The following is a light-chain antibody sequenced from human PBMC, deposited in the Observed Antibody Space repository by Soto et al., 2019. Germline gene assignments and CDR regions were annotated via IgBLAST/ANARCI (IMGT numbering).Light chain of an antibody. V-gene: IGKV3-15*01. J-gene: IGKJ5*01. CDR2: GAS. CDR1: QSVSSD. Sequence: EIVLAQSPATLSVSPGERVTLSGMASQSVSSDLAWYQQKPGQALRLLIYGASTRATGIPARFSGSGSGTDFTLTITRLEPEDFALYYCQQYGGSPITFGLGTRLEIK. CDR3: QQYGGSPIT.